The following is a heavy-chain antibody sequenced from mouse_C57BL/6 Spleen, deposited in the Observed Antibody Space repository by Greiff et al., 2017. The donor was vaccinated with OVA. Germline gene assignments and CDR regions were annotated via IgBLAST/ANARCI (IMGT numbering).Heavy chain of an antibody. J-gene: IGHJ1*03. Sequence: VQRVESGAELVRPGTSVKVSCKASGYAFTNYLIEWVKQRPGQGLEWIGVINPGSGGTNYNEKFKGKATLTADKSSSTAYMQLSSLTSEDSAVYFCARRGSKDWYFDVWGTGTTVTVSS. CDR2: INPGSGGT. CDR3: ARRGSKDWYFDV. CDR1: GYAFTNYL. D-gene: IGHD2-5*01. V-gene: IGHV1-54*01.